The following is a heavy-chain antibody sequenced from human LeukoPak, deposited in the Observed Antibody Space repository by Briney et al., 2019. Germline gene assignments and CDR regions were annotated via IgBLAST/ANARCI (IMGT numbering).Heavy chain of an antibody. CDR1: GFTFSSYA. CDR3: AKEWFGELSSSSPDY. D-gene: IGHD3-10*01. CDR2: ISGSAGTT. Sequence: GGSLRLSCAASGFTFSSYAMSWVRQAPGKGLEWVSVISGSAGTTYYADSVKGRFTISRDNSKNTLYLQMNSLRAEDTAVYYCAKEWFGELSSSSPDYWGQGTLVTVSS. J-gene: IGHJ4*02. V-gene: IGHV3-23*01.